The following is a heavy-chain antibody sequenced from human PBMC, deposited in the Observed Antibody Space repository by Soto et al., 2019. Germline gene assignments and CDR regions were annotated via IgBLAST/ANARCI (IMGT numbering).Heavy chain of an antibody. CDR3: ARDFYSHAWTVFDL. CDR1: GFSFRTYG. CDR2: IKSGGGFI. D-gene: IGHD5-18*01. V-gene: IGHV3-23*01. Sequence: EVQLLESGGDLVPPGGSLRLSCAASGFSFRTYGMSWVRQSPGQGLEWVSSIKSGGGFIQYADSVKGRFTISRDDSKNTLFLQLNSLRGEDTAIYYCARDFYSHAWTVFDLWGQGSLVTVSS. J-gene: IGHJ4*02.